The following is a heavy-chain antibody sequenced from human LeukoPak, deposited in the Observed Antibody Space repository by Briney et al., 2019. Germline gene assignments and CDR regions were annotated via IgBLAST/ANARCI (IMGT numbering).Heavy chain of an antibody. J-gene: IGHJ4*02. D-gene: IGHD5-12*01. Sequence: ASVKVSCTASGHTFTGYHRHWVRHDPGQGLECMVWINPNSGGTHFAQKFQGRITMTRDTSISGVYMELSRLRSDDTAVYYCARARRLSPYYFDYWGQGTLVTVSS. CDR3: ARARRLSPYYFDY. CDR2: INPNSGGT. V-gene: IGHV1-2*02. CDR1: GHTFTGYH.